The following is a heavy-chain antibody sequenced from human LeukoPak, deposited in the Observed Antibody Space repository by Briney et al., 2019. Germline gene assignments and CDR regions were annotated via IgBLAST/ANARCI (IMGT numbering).Heavy chain of an antibody. CDR2: ISACNDKT. J-gene: IGHJ4*02. CDR1: GYTFSSYG. D-gene: IGHD1-26*01. Sequence: ASVKVSCKASGYTFSSYGISWVRQAPGQGLEWLGWISACNDKTKYAQKLQGRVTMTTDTSTSTAYMELRSLRSDDTAVYYCARGEPIVGATRFDYWGQGTLVTVSS. CDR3: ARGEPIVGATRFDY. V-gene: IGHV1-18*01.